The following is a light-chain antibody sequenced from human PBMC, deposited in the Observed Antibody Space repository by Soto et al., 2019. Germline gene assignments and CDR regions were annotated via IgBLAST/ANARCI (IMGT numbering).Light chain of an antibody. J-gene: IGKJ1*01. V-gene: IGKV1-5*03. Sequence: DIQMTQSPSTLSASVGDRVTITCRPSQSVNRWLAWYQQKPGKAPKLLIYEASSLESGVPSRFGGSGSGTEFTLTISSLQSEDFAVYYCQHYNYWPPKTFGQGTKVDNK. CDR2: EAS. CDR1: QSVNRW. CDR3: QHYNYWPPKT.